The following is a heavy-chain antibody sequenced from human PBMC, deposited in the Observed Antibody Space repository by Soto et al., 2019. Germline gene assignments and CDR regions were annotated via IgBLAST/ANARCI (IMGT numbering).Heavy chain of an antibody. J-gene: IGHJ4*02. CDR2: ISYDGSNK. D-gene: IGHD6-19*01. Sequence: QVQLVESGGGVVQPGRSLRLSCAASGFTFSSYAMHWVRQAPGKGLEWVAVISYDGSNKYYADSVKGRFTISRDNSKNTLYLQMNSLRAEDTAVYYCARAYSSGWYTQGSYFDYWGQGTLVTVSS. V-gene: IGHV3-30-3*01. CDR3: ARAYSSGWYTQGSYFDY. CDR1: GFTFSSYA.